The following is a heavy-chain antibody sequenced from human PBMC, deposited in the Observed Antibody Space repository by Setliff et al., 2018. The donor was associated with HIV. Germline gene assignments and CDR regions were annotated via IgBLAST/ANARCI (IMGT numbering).Heavy chain of an antibody. CDR3: ARQFLDWSNDYYSRYYMDV. V-gene: IGHV1-3*03. CDR1: GYTFTSYG. D-gene: IGHD3-3*01. J-gene: IGHJ6*03. Sequence: ASVKVSCKASGYTFTSYGISWVRQASGQGLEWMGWINAGNGNTKYSQEFQDRVTITSDTSASTAYLELGSLKSEDMAVYYCARQFLDWSNDYYSRYYMDVWGKGTTVTVSS. CDR2: INAGNGNT.